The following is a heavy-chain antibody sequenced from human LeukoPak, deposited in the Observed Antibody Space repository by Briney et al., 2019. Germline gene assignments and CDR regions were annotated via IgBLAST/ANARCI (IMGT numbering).Heavy chain of an antibody. J-gene: IGHJ4*02. CDR2: ISYDVSNK. Sequence: LRPSVAESGVMFGNYALRWARQYQGKGLEWVAVISYDVSNKFYADSVRGRFSISRDSSKNTLYLQMNSLRSEDTAVYYCAREVRGNLDYWGQGTLVTVSS. V-gene: IGHV3-30*04. CDR3: AREVRGNLDY. CDR1: GVMFGNYA. D-gene: IGHD2-15*01.